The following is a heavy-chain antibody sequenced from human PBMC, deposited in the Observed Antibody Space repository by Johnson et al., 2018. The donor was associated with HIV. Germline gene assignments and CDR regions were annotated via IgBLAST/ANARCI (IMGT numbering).Heavy chain of an antibody. CDR2: INSDGSSI. CDR1: GFTFSSYW. J-gene: IGHJ3*02. CDR3: AREGYCSGGSCYSGDRLDAFDI. V-gene: IGHV3-74*01. Sequence: SGGSLRLSCAASGFTFSSYWMHWVRRAPGKGLVWVSRINSDGSSITYADSVKGRFPISRDNAKNTLYLQMNSLRAEDTAVYYCAREGYCSGGSCYSGDRLDAFDIWGQGTMVTVSS. D-gene: IGHD2-15*01.